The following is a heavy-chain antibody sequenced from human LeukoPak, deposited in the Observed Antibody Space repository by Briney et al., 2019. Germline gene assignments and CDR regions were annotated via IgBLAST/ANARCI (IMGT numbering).Heavy chain of an antibody. CDR3: ARERSVGYLWGYYFDY. D-gene: IGHD3-16*01. V-gene: IGHV1-2*02. Sequence: ASVKVSCKASGYTFTGYYMHWVRQAPGQGLEWMGWINPNSGGTNYAQKFQGRVTMTRDTSISTAYMELSRLRSDDTAVYYCARERSVGYLWGYYFDYWGQGTLVTVSS. CDR2: INPNSGGT. CDR1: GYTFTGYY. J-gene: IGHJ4*02.